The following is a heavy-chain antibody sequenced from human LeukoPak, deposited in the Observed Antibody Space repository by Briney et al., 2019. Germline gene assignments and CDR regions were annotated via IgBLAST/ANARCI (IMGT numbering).Heavy chain of an antibody. D-gene: IGHD2-15*01. CDR2: IYYSGST. Sequence: SETLSLTCTFSGGSISSYYWSWIRQPPGKGLEWIGYIYYSGSTNYNPSLKSRVTISVDTSKNQFSLRLSSVTAADTAVYYCVREVGYCSGGSCDTYNWFDPWGQGTLVTVSS. V-gene: IGHV4-59*01. CDR1: GGSISSYY. CDR3: VREVGYCSGGSCDTYNWFDP. J-gene: IGHJ5*02.